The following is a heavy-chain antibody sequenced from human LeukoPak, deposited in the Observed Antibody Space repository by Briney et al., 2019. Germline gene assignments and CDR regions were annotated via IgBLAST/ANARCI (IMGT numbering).Heavy chain of an antibody. J-gene: IGHJ6*02. V-gene: IGHV4-39*01. D-gene: IGHD1-14*01. CDR1: GGSISSSSYS. CDR2: IYYSGST. Sequence: SETLSLTCTVSGGSISSSSYSWGWIRQPPGKGLEWIGGIYYSGSTYYNPSLKSRVTISVDTSKNQFSLKLSSVTAADTAVYYCARNQDGMDVWGQGTTVTVSS. CDR3: ARNQDGMDV.